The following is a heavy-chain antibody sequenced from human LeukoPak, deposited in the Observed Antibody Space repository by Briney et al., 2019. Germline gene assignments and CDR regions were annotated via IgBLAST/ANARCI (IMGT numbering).Heavy chain of an antibody. CDR3: AKSNGYGLMDI. V-gene: IGHV4-39*07. CDR2: IFYSGST. D-gene: IGHD3-22*01. CDR1: SGSISTSNYY. J-gene: IGHJ3*02. Sequence: SETLSLTCTVSSGSISTSNYYWGWVRQPPGKALEWIGNIFYSGSTYYSPSLKSQVTISLDTSRNQFSLKLNSVTAADTAVYYCAKSNGYGLMDIWGQGTMVTVSS.